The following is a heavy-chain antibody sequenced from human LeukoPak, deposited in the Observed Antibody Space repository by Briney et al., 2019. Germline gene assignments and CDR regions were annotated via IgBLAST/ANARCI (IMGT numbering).Heavy chain of an antibody. V-gene: IGHV3-7*01. CDR3: ARDTLGEGEDANYAVYYFDY. J-gene: IGHJ4*02. Sequence: PGGSLRLSCAASGFTFTNYWMSWVRQAPGKGLELVANIKQDRSEKYYVDSVKGRFTISRDNAKNSLYLQMNSLRAEDTAVYYCARDTLGEGEDANYAVYYFDYWGQGTPVTVSS. D-gene: IGHD4/OR15-4a*01. CDR1: GFTFTNYW. CDR2: IKQDRSEK.